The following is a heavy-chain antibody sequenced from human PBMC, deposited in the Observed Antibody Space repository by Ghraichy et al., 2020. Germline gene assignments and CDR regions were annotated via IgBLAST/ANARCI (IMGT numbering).Heavy chain of an antibody. Sequence: GGSLRLSCAASGFTFSSYSMNWVRQAPGKGLEWVSSISSSSSYIYYADSVKGRFTISRDNAKNSLYLQMNSLRAEDTAVYYCARDPAPYYYDSSGYYSLEYFQHWGQGTLVTVSS. CDR1: GFTFSSYS. V-gene: IGHV3-21*01. CDR3: ARDPAPYYYDSSGYYSLEYFQH. CDR2: ISSSSSYI. J-gene: IGHJ1*01. D-gene: IGHD3-22*01.